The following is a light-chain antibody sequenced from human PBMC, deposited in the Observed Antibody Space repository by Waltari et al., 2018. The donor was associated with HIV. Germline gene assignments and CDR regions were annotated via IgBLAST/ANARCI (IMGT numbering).Light chain of an antibody. J-gene: IGKJ1*01. CDR1: QNIRSN. Sequence: DIQMTQSPSSLSASVGDRVTITCRASQNIRSNLNWYQQKPGKAPNLLIYAASSVQSGVPSRFSGSGSGTDCTLTISSLQPEDFATYHCQQSYTDPRTFGQGTKV. CDR2: AAS. V-gene: IGKV1-39*01. CDR3: QQSYTDPRT.